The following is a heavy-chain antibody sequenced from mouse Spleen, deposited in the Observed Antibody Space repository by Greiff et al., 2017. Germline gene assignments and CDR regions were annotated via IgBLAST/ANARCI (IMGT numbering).Heavy chain of an antibody. CDR2: INPYNGGT. V-gene: IGHV1-19*01. D-gene: IGHD2-4*01. J-gene: IGHJ3*01. CDR3: PIYYDLQGFAY. CDR1: GYTFTDYY. Sequence: EVQLQQSGPVLVKPGASVKMSCKASGYTFTDYYMNWVKQSHGKSLEWIGVINPYNGGTSYNQKFKGKATLTVDKSSSTAYMELNSLTSEDSAVYYCPIYYDLQGFAYWGQGTLVTVSA.